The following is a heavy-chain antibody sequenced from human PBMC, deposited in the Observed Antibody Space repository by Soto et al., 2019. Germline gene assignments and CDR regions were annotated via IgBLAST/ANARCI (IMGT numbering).Heavy chain of an antibody. Sequence: GSLRLSCAASGFTFSSYSMNWVRQAPGKGLEWVSSISSSSSYIYYADSVKGRFTISRDNAKNSLYLQMNSLRAEDTAVYYCARDTLRFLEWLEDYYYYMDVWGKGTTVTVSS. V-gene: IGHV3-21*01. CDR1: GFTFSSYS. CDR3: ARDTLRFLEWLEDYYYYMDV. D-gene: IGHD3-3*01. J-gene: IGHJ6*03. CDR2: ISSSSSYI.